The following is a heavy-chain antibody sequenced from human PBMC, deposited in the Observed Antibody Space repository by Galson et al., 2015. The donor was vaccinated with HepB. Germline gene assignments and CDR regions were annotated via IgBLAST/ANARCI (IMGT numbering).Heavy chain of an antibody. CDR1: GFTFGDYA. J-gene: IGHJ4*02. D-gene: IGHD3-22*01. CDR3: TRPMREDYYDSSGYYPGGGFDY. V-gene: IGHV3-49*03. CDR2: IRSKAYGGTT. Sequence: SLRLSCAASGFTFGDYAMSWFRQAPGKGLEWVGFIRSKAYGGTTEYAASVKGRFTISRDDSKSIAYLQMNSLKTEDTAVYYCTRPMREDYYDSSGYYPGGGFDYRGQGTLVTVSS.